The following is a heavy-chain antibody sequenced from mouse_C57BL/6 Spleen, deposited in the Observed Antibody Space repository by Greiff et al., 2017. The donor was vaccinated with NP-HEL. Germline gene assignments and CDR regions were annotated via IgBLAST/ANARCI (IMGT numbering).Heavy chain of an antibody. CDR1: GYTFTSYW. J-gene: IGHJ4*01. CDR3: ARGGNYYGGSLYAMDY. D-gene: IGHD1-1*01. CDR2: INPSNGGT. Sequence: VQLQQPGTELVKPGASVKLSCKASGYTFTSYWMHWVKQRPGQGLEWIGNINPSNGGTNYNEKFKSKATLTVDKSSSTAYMQLSSLTSEDSAVYYCARGGNYYGGSLYAMDYWGQGTSVTVSS. V-gene: IGHV1-53*01.